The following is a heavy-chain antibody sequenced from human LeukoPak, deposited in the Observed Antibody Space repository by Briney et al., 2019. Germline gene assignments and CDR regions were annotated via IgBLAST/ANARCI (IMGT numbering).Heavy chain of an antibody. D-gene: IGHD2-2*01. CDR2: ISGTGGNT. CDR1: GFTFSSYA. V-gene: IGHV3-23*01. CDR3: AKSRGSSTSAYAMDV. Sequence: GGSLRLSCAASGFTFSSYAMSWVRQAPGKGLEWVSGISGTGGNTYYADSVKGRFTISRDNSKNTLYLQMSTLRAEDTATYYCAKSRGSSTSAYAMDVWGQGTTVTVSS. J-gene: IGHJ6*02.